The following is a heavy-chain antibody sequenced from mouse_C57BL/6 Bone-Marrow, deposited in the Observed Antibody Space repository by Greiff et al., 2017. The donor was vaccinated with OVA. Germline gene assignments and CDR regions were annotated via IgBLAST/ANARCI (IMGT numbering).Heavy chain of an antibody. CDR3: DAPIYYYGSSVYYYAMDY. V-gene: IGHV1-15*01. CDR1: GYTFTDYE. D-gene: IGHD1-1*01. J-gene: IGHJ4*01. Sequence: VQLQQSGAELVRPGASVTLSCKASGYTFTDYEMHWVKQTPVHGLELIGAIDPETGGTAYNQKFKGKAILTADKSSSTAYMELRSLTSEDSAVYYCDAPIYYYGSSVYYYAMDYWGQGTSVTVSS. CDR2: IDPETGGT.